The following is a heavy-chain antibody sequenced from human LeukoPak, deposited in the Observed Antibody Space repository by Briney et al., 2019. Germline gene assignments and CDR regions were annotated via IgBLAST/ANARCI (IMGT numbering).Heavy chain of an antibody. CDR3: ARGQGGNYYLNYFDY. CDR1: GGSFSAYY. V-gene: IGHV4-34*01. CDR2: INHSGST. J-gene: IGHJ4*02. D-gene: IGHD1-26*01. Sequence: PSETLSLTCAVYGGSFSAYYWSWIRQPPGKGLEWIGEINHSGSTNYNPSLKSRVTISVDTSRNQFSLKLTSVTAADTAVYYCARGQGGNYYLNYFDYWGQGALVTVSS.